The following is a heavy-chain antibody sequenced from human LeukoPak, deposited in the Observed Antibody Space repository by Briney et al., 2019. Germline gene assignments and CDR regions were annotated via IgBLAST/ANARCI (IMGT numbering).Heavy chain of an antibody. CDR3: AKEPQGD. V-gene: IGHV3-30*02. J-gene: IGHJ4*02. Sequence: GGSLRLSCAASGSTFSNNGMQWVRQAQGKGLEWVAFITSDGSNKDYANSVKGRFSIFRDNSKNTLYLQMNSLRTEDTAVYYCAKEPQGDWGQGTLVTVSS. CDR2: ITSDGSNK. CDR1: GSTFSNNG.